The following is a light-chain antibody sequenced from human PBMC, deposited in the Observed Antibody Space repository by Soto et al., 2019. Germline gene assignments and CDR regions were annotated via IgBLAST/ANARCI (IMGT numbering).Light chain of an antibody. CDR2: EVS. V-gene: IGLV2-14*01. CDR1: SSDIGGYND. CDR3: SSYTSSTPYVV. J-gene: IGLJ3*02. Sequence: QSALTQPASVSGSPGQSITISCTGTSSDIGGYNDVSWYQQHPGKAPKLMIYEVSNRPSGVSNRFSGSKSGNTASLTISGLQAEDEADYYCSSYTSSTPYVVFGGGTQLTVL.